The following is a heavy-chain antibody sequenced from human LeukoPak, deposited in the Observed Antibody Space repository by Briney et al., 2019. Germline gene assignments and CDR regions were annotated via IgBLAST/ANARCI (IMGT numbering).Heavy chain of an antibody. D-gene: IGHD2-2*01. CDR2: ISYDGSNK. CDR1: GFTFSSYG. J-gene: IGHJ3*02. Sequence: GGSLRLSCAASGFTFSSYGMHWVRQAPGKGLEWVAVISYDGSNKYYADSVKGRFTISRDNSKNTLYLQMNSLRAEDTAVYYCARVRGPYCSSTSCYVLFIDRGFRDAFDIWGQGTMVTVSS. V-gene: IGHV3-30*19. CDR3: ARVRGPYCSSTSCYVLFIDRGFRDAFDI.